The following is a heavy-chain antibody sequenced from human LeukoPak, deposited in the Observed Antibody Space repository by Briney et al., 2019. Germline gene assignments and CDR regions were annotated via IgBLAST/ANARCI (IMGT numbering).Heavy chain of an antibody. CDR3: ARHYYYDSSGSRDAFDI. V-gene: IGHV4-34*01. CDR1: GGSFSGYY. Sequence: SETLSLTCAVYGGSFSGYYWSWIRQPPGKGLEWIGEINHSGSTNYNPSLKSRVTISVDTSKNQFPLKLSSVTAADTAVYYCARHYYYDSSGSRDAFDIWGQGTMVTVSS. CDR2: INHSGST. D-gene: IGHD3-22*01. J-gene: IGHJ3*02.